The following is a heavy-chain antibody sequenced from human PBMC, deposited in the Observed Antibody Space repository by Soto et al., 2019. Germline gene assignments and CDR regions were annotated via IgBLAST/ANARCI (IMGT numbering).Heavy chain of an antibody. CDR1: GYTFTVYY. CDR3: AREPVYYDSSGYYPNYFDY. CDR2: INPNSGGT. Sequence: ASVKVSCKASGYTFTVYYMHGVVQSPLRGREWMGWINPNSGGTNYAQKFQGWVTMTRDTSISTAYMELSRLRSDDTAVYYCAREPVYYDSSGYYPNYFDYWGQGTLVTVSS. V-gene: IGHV1-2*04. J-gene: IGHJ4*02. D-gene: IGHD3-22*01.